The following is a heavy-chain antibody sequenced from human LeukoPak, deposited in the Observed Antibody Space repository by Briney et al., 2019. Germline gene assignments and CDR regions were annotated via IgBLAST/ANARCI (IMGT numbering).Heavy chain of an antibody. CDR1: GGSISSSNW. J-gene: IGHJ6*04. CDR3: ARVSPYSSGWWLRGGMDV. D-gene: IGHD6-19*01. CDR2: IYHSGST. V-gene: IGHV4-4*02. Sequence: PSETLSLTCAVSGGSISSSNWWSWVRQPPGKGLEWIGEIYHSGSTNYNPSLKSRVTISVDKSKNQFSLKLSSVTAADTAVYYCARVSPYSSGWWLRGGMDVWGKGTTVTVSS.